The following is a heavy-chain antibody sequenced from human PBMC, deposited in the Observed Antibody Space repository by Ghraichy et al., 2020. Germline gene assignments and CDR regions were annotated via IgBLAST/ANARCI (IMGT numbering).Heavy chain of an antibody. CDR2: ISWDGGST. J-gene: IGHJ4*02. CDR1: GFTFDDYT. V-gene: IGHV3-43*01. Sequence: GGSLRLSCAASGFTFDDYTMHWVRQAPGKGLEWVSLISWDGGSTYYADSVKGRFTISRDNSKNSLYLQMNSLRTEDTALYYCAKDYYYGSGTYYNGPYYFDYWGQGTLVTVSS. D-gene: IGHD3-10*01. CDR3: AKDYYYGSGTYYNGPYYFDY.